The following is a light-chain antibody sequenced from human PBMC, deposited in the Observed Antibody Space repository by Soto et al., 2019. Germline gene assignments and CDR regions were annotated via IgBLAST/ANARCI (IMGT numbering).Light chain of an antibody. V-gene: IGLV2-14*01. CDR1: SSDVGGYNY. CDR3: NSYTITSTYV. J-gene: IGLJ1*01. Sequence: HSALTQPASVSGSPGQSITISCTGSSSDVGGYNYVSWYQHHPGKAPKLILYEVSNRPSGVSNRFSGSKSGITASLTISGLRAEDEADYYCNSYTITSTYVFGSGTKVTVL. CDR2: EVS.